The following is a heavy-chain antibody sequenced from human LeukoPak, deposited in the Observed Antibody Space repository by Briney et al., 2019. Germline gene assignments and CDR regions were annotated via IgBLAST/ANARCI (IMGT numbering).Heavy chain of an antibody. D-gene: IGHD6-6*01. CDR3: ARSSIAARGWFDP. J-gene: IGHJ5*02. CDR1: GFTFSSYW. Sequence: PGGSLRLSCAASGFTFSSYWMSWVRQAPGKGLEWVANIKQDGSEKYYVDSVKGRFTISRDNAKNSLYLQMNSLRAEDTAVYYCARSSIAARGWFDPWGQGTLVTLSS. V-gene: IGHV3-7*05. CDR2: IKQDGSEK.